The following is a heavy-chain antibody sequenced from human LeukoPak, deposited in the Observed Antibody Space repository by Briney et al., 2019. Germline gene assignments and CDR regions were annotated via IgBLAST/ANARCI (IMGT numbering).Heavy chain of an antibody. D-gene: IGHD5-24*01. J-gene: IGHJ4*02. CDR2: ISTSGGYT. CDR3: AKKPATIKFPFDN. V-gene: IGHV3-23*01. CDR1: GFSFNSCD. Sequence: GGSLRLSCVGSGFSFNSCDMGWVRQTPGKGLEWVSAISTSGGYTEDADSVKGRFTISRDNSQNTLFLQMNSLRAEDTAVYYCAKKPATIKFPFDNWGQGTLVTVSP.